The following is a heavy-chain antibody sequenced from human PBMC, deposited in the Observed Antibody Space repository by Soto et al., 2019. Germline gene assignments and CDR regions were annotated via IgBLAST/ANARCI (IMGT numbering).Heavy chain of an antibody. J-gene: IGHJ3*01. Sequence: ASVKVSCKASGYTFTSYYMHWVRQAPGQGLEWMGIINPSGGSTSYAQKFQGRVTITRDTSTSTVYMELSSLRSEDTAVYYCAREASDFWRGYTNWGQGTMVTVSS. CDR2: INPSGGST. D-gene: IGHD3-3*01. V-gene: IGHV1-46*03. CDR3: AREASDFWRGYTN. CDR1: GYTFTSYY.